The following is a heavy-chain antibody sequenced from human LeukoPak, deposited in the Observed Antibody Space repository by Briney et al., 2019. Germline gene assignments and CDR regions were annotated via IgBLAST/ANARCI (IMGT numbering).Heavy chain of an antibody. CDR2: IIPILGIA. D-gene: IGHD5-18*01. CDR1: GGTVSSYT. CDR3: AREIFGYSYGTDY. Sequence: SVKVSCKASGGTVSSYTISWVRQAPGQGLEWMGRIIPILGIANYAQKFQGRVTITADKSTSTAYMELSSLRSEDTAVYYCAREIFGYSYGTDYWGQGTLVTVSS. J-gene: IGHJ4*02. V-gene: IGHV1-69*04.